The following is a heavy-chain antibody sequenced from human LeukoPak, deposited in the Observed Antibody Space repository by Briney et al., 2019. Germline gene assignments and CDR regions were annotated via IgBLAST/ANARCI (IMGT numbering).Heavy chain of an antibody. D-gene: IGHD6-19*01. CDR3: ARDSQFAQWLVRPENAFDI. Sequence: PGGSLRLSCAASGFTFSDYYVTWIRQAPGKGLEWVSYISSSGSAIYYADSVKGRFTISRDNAKNSLYLQMNSLRAEDTAVYYCARDSQFAQWLVRPENAFDIWGQGTMVTVSS. V-gene: IGHV3-11*04. CDR2: ISSSGSAI. CDR1: GFTFSDYY. J-gene: IGHJ3*02.